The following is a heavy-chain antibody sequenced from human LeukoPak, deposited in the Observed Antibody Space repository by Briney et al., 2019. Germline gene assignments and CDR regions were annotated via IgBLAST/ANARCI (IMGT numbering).Heavy chain of an antibody. CDR2: ITPIIDSS. D-gene: IGHD1-26*01. V-gene: IGHV1-69*08. Sequence: SVKVSCKASGGTLNTHIFTWVRQAPGQGLEWMGKITPIIDSSKYAQKFQGRLTITADKSTGTVYMELSSLRSEDTAVYYCARVNLRGSQYNWFDPWGQGTLVTVSS. J-gene: IGHJ5*02. CDR1: GGTLNTHI. CDR3: ARVNLRGSQYNWFDP.